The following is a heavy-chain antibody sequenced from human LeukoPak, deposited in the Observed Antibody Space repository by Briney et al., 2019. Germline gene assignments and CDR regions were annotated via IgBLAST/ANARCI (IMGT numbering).Heavy chain of an antibody. Sequence: GGSLRLSCAASEFTFSSYWMSWVRQAPGKGLEWVASIKQDGREKYYVDFVKGRFTISRDNAKNSLYLQMNSLRAEDTAVYYCARVRNYYGSGSYWGPHYYYYYTDVWGKGTTVTISS. J-gene: IGHJ6*03. V-gene: IGHV3-7*01. D-gene: IGHD3-10*01. CDR3: ARVRNYYGSGSYWGPHYYYYYTDV. CDR2: IKQDGREK. CDR1: EFTFSSYW.